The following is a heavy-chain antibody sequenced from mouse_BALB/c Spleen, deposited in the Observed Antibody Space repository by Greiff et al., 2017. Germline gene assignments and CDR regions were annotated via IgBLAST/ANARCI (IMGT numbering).Heavy chain of an antibody. V-gene: IGHV2-9*02. J-gene: IGHJ3*01. Sequence: VKLMESGPGLVAPSQRLSITCTVSGFSFTSYGVHWVRQPPGKGLEWLGVIWAGGSTNYNSAIMSRLSISKDNSKSQVFLKMSSLQTDDTAMYCCGRGEVRFAYWGQGTLVTVSA. CDR3: GRGEVRFAY. CDR2: IWAGGST. CDR1: GFSFTSYG. D-gene: IGHD2-14*01.